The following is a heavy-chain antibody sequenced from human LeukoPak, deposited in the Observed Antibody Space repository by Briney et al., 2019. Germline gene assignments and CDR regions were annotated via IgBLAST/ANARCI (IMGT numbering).Heavy chain of an antibody. V-gene: IGHV3-48*03. D-gene: IGHD2-2*01. CDR1: GFTFSSYE. Sequence: GGSLRLSCVAPGFTFSSYEMNWVRQAPGKGLEWVSYISSGGRGKDYADSVKGRFTISRDNAKNSLYLQMNSLRAEDTAVYYCARDLRGYQDYWGQGTLVSVSS. CDR2: ISSGGRGK. J-gene: IGHJ4*02. CDR3: ARDLRGYQDY.